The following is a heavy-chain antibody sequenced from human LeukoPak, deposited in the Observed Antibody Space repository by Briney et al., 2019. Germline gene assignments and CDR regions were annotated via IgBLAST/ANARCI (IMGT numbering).Heavy chain of an antibody. Sequence: GGTLRLSCTASGFTFNIYGMSWVRQAPGKGLEWVSAISGSGGSTYYADSVKGRFTISRDNSKNTLYLQMNSLRAEDTAVYYCAKDSWKWELHAEYFQHWGQGTLVTVSS. CDR1: GFTFNIYG. D-gene: IGHD1-26*01. CDR3: AKDSWKWELHAEYFQH. CDR2: ISGSGGST. J-gene: IGHJ1*01. V-gene: IGHV3-23*01.